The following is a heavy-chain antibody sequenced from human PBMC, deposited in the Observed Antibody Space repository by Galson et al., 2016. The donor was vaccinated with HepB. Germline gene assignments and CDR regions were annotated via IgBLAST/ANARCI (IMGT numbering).Heavy chain of an antibody. CDR2: ISVSGGST. V-gene: IGHV3-23*01. D-gene: IGHD2-2*01. CDR3: AKGGYCSSTSCQYNWLDP. J-gene: IGHJ5*02. Sequence: SLRLSCAASGFTSSSYAMSWVRQAPGKGLEWVSTISVSGGSTYYTDSVKGRFTISRDNSKNTLYLRMNSLKAEDTAVYYCAKGGYCSSTSCQYNWLDPWGQGTLVTVPS. CDR1: GFTSSSYA.